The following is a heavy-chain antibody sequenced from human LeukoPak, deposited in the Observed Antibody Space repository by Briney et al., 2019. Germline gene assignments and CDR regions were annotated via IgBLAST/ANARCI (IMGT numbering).Heavy chain of an antibody. CDR2: ISSSSSYI. D-gene: IGHD3-10*01. CDR3: ASLSGGSGSYYSLPTT. Sequence: GGSLRLSCAASGFTFSSYSMNWVRQAPGKGLGWVSSISSSSSYIYYADSVKGRFTISRDNAKNSLYLQMNSLRAEDTAVYYCASLSGGSGSYYSLPTTWGQGTLVTVSS. J-gene: IGHJ4*02. V-gene: IGHV3-21*01. CDR1: GFTFSSYS.